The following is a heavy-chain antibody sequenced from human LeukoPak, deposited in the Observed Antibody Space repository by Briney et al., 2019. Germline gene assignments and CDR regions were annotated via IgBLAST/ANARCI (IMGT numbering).Heavy chain of an antibody. CDR2: INPSGGTT. D-gene: IGHD1-26*01. V-gene: IGHV1-46*01. J-gene: IGHJ4*02. CDR1: GYTFISYY. Sequence: ASVKVSCRASGYTFISYYMYWVRQAPGQGLEWMGIINPSGGTTTYAQKFQGRVTMTRDTSTSTVYMELSSLRSEDTAVYYCARVDSGSYSYFDYWGQGTLVTVSS. CDR3: ARVDSGSYSYFDY.